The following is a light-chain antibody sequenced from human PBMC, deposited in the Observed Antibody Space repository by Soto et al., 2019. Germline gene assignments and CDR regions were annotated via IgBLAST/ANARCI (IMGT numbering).Light chain of an antibody. Sequence: SALTQPASVSGSPGQSITISCTGTSSDVGSHNLVSWYQQYPGKAPKLIIFEASKRPSGVSNRFSGSKSGSTASLTISGLQADDEADYYCCSNAASSTDVFGSGTKVTV. CDR3: CSNAASSTDV. CDR1: SSDVGSHNL. J-gene: IGLJ1*01. V-gene: IGLV2-23*01. CDR2: EAS.